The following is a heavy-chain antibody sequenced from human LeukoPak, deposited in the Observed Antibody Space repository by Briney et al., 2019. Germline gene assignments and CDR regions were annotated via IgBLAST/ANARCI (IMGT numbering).Heavy chain of an antibody. J-gene: IGHJ6*02. CDR3: AKVPYSDYGSGRPPFMDV. D-gene: IGHD3-10*01. V-gene: IGHV3-23*01. CDR1: GFSFSNYA. Sequence: GGSLRLSCAASGFSFSNYAMSWVRQAPARGPEWVSSIRGGGETFYADSVKGRFTLSRDDSRNTVYLQLNNLRVEDTAIHYCAKVPYSDYGSGRPPFMDVWGQGTTVAVSS. CDR2: IRGGGET.